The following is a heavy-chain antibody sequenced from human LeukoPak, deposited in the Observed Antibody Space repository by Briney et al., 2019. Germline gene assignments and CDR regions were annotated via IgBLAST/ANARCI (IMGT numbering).Heavy chain of an antibody. Sequence: SETLSLTCAVYGGSFSGYYWSWIRQPAGKGLEWIGRIYTSGSTNYNPSLKSRVTISVDTSRNQFSLKLNSVTAADTAVYYCAKSNGYGLVDIWGQGTMVTVSS. CDR3: AKSNGYGLVDI. CDR2: IYTSGST. J-gene: IGHJ3*02. CDR1: GGSFSGYY. V-gene: IGHV4-59*10. D-gene: IGHD3-10*01.